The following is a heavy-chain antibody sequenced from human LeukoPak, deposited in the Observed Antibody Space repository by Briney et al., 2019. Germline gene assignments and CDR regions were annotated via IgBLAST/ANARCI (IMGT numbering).Heavy chain of an antibody. CDR2: IYSDGST. CDR3: AKKWSGDYDSSGINDAFDI. Sequence: PGGSLRLSCAASGFTVSNNYMDWVRQAPGKGLEWVSVIYSDGSTYYTDSVKGRFIISRDNSKNTLYLQMSSLRAEDTAVYYCAKKWSGDYDSSGINDAFDIWGQGTMVTVSS. D-gene: IGHD3-22*01. V-gene: IGHV3-66*01. CDR1: GFTVSNNY. J-gene: IGHJ3*02.